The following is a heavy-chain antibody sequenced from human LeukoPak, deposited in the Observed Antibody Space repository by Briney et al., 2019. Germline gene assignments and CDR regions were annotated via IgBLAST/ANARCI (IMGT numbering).Heavy chain of an antibody. CDR2: INYSGST. CDR1: GGSISSYY. Sequence: SETLSLTCTVSGGSISSYYWSWIRQPPGKGLEWIGYINYSGSTNYNPSLKSRVTISVDTSKNQFSLKLSSVTAADTAVYYCARRPPALGAFDIWGQGTMVSVSS. J-gene: IGHJ3*02. CDR3: ARRPPALGAFDI. V-gene: IGHV4-59*01. D-gene: IGHD6-6*01.